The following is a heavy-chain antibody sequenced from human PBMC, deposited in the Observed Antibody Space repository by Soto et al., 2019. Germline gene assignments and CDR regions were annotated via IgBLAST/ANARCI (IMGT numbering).Heavy chain of an antibody. J-gene: IGHJ4*02. D-gene: IGHD5-12*01. V-gene: IGHV3-64D*08. Sequence: GGSLRLSCSVSGFTVTSQAMHWVRQAPGKGLSYVSSISSKGENTYNAESVKGRFTISRDTSKNTLYLQMSSLRVEDTALYYCVKDRAIDHWGQGTLVTVSS. CDR3: VKDRAIDH. CDR1: GFTVTSQA. CDR2: ISSKGENT.